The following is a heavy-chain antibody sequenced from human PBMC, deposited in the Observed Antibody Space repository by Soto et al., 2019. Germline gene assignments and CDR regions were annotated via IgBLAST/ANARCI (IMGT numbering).Heavy chain of an antibody. Sequence: SETLSLTCNVSYVSISDTSYYWGWIRQPPGKGLEWIGTIYFNGNTFYNPSLKSRLTISVDTSKNQISLRLTSVTAADTAIYYCARQGSNWGQGTLVTVSS. CDR3: ARQGSN. J-gene: IGHJ4*02. V-gene: IGHV4-39*01. CDR2: IYFNGNT. CDR1: YVSISDTSYY.